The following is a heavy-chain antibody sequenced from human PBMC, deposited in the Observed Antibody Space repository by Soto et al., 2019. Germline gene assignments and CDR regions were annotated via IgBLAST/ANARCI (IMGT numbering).Heavy chain of an antibody. CDR1: GFSFSSYW. CDR2: INSDGSTT. J-gene: IGHJ6*04. CDR3: ARGLKGLYGTDV. Sequence: EVQLVESGGGLVQPGGSLRLSCAASGFSFSSYWLHWVRQAPGKGLVWVSRINSDGSTTGYADSVKGRFTISRDNAQNTLYRQMSSLRAEDTAVYYCARGLKGLYGTDVWGKGTTVTVSS. V-gene: IGHV3-74*01.